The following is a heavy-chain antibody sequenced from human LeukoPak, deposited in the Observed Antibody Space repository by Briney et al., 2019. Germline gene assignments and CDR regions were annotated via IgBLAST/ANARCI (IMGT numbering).Heavy chain of an antibody. V-gene: IGHV4-31*01. J-gene: IGHJ6*02. D-gene: IGHD2-2*01. Sequence: SSETLSLTCIVSGGSISSGTYHWSWIRQYPEKGPEWIGHISYGGTTYYNPSLKSQVTISLDTSRNHFSLKLNSVTAADTAVYYCARLSAGCSSTSCSHPTYYYYYGMDVWGQGTTVTVSS. CDR2: ISYGGTT. CDR1: GGSISSGTYH. CDR3: ARLSAGCSSTSCSHPTYYYYYGMDV.